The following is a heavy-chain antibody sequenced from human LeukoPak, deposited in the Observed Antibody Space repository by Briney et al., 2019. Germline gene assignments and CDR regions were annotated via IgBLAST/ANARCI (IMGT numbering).Heavy chain of an antibody. CDR2: INHSGST. J-gene: IGHJ4*02. CDR3: AGGGGLWSY. Sequence: SETLSLTCAVYGGSFSGYYWSWIRQPPGKGLEWIGEINHSGSTNYNPTLKSRVTISVDTSKNQFSLKLSSVTAADTAVYYCAGGGGLWSYWGQGTLVTVSS. V-gene: IGHV4-34*01. D-gene: IGHD5-18*01. CDR1: GGSFSGYY.